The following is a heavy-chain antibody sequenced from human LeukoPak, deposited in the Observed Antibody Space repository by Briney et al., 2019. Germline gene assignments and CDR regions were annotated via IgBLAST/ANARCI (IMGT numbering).Heavy chain of an antibody. J-gene: IGHJ6*03. Sequence: PSQTLSLTCTVSGGSISSGSYYWSWIRQPAGKGLEWIGRIYTSGSTNYNPSLKSRVTISVDTSKNQFSLKLSSVTAAATAVYYCAREPNPLRYFDWLFPPTHSNYYMDVWGKGTTVTVSS. CDR3: AREPNPLRYFDWLFPPTHSNYYMDV. D-gene: IGHD3-9*01. CDR1: GGSISSGSYY. CDR2: IYTSGST. V-gene: IGHV4-61*02.